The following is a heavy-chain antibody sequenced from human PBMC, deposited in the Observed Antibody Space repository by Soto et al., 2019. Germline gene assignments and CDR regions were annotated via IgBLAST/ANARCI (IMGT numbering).Heavy chain of an antibody. J-gene: IGHJ6*02. CDR2: ISYDGSNK. Sequence: QVQLVESGGGVVQPGRSLRLSCAASGFTFSSYAMHWVRQAPGKGLEWVAVISYDGSNKYYADSVKGRFTISRDNSKNTLYLQMNSLRAEDTAVYYCARAAIPYYYYYGMDVWGQGTTVTVSS. CDR3: ARAAIPYYYYYGMDV. CDR1: GFTFSSYA. D-gene: IGHD2-2*02. V-gene: IGHV3-30-3*01.